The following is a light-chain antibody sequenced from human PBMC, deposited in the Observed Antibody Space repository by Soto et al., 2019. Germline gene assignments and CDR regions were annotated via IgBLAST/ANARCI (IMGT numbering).Light chain of an antibody. CDR3: QQYNNWPET. J-gene: IGKJ1*01. CDR2: GAS. Sequence: IVLTQSPATLSVSPVEMATLSCRASQSVSSNLAWYQQKPGQAPRLLIYGASTRATDVPARFSGSGSGTEFTLTISSLQSEDFAVYYCQQYNNWPETFGQGTKVDI. CDR1: QSVSSN. V-gene: IGKV3-15*01.